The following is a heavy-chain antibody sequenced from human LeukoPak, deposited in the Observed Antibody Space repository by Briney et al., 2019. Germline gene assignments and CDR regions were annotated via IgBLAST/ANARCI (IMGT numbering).Heavy chain of an antibody. CDR2: INPNSGGT. CDR1: GYTFTGYY. J-gene: IGHJ4*02. CDR3: ARRGVRYFDLDY. D-gene: IGHD3-9*01. Sequence: ASVKVSCKASGYTFTGYYMHWVRQAPGQGLEWMGWINPNSGGTNYAQKFQGRVTMTRDTSISTAYMELRSLRSDDTAVYYCARRGVRYFDLDYWGQGTLVTVSS. V-gene: IGHV1-2*02.